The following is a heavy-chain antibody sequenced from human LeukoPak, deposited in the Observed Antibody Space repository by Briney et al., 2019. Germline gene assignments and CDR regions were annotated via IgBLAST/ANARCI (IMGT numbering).Heavy chain of an antibody. CDR2: IYYTGST. Sequence: SETLSLTCTVSGGSISNYYWSWIRQPPGKGLEWIGYIYYTGSTNYKSSLKSRITISVDTSKNQFSLKLSSVTAADTAVYYCARGMSRDGYSDDAFDIWGQGTMVTVSS. V-gene: IGHV4-59*01. CDR1: GGSISNYY. CDR3: ARGMSRDGYSDDAFDI. D-gene: IGHD5-24*01. J-gene: IGHJ3*02.